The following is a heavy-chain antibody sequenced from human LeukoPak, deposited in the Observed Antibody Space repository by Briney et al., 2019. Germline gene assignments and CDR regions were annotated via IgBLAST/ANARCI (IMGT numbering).Heavy chain of an antibody. CDR1: GYTFTSYG. Sequence: ASVKVSCKASGYTFTSYGISWVRQAPGQGLEWMGWINTYNGNTNYAQKLRGRVTMTTDTSTSTAYMELRSLRSDDTAVYYCARDPHEFSSGWSQFDYWGQGTLVTVSS. J-gene: IGHJ4*02. CDR3: ARDPHEFSSGWSQFDY. D-gene: IGHD6-19*01. V-gene: IGHV1-18*01. CDR2: INTYNGNT.